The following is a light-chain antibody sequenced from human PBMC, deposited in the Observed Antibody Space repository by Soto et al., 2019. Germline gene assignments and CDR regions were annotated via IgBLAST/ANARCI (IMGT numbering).Light chain of an antibody. CDR1: SSDVGGYNF. J-gene: IGLJ1*01. Sequence: SVLTQPASVSGSPVQSITISCTGTSSDVGGYNFVSWYQQHPDKAPKLMIYDVSNRPSGVSNRFSGSKSGNTASLTISGLQAEDEADYYCRSYRTSTTLVVFGTGTKVTVL. CDR2: DVS. V-gene: IGLV2-14*01. CDR3: RSYRTSTTLVV.